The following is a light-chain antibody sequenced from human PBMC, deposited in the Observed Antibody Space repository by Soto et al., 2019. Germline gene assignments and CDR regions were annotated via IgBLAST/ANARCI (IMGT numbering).Light chain of an antibody. V-gene: IGKV1-33*01. CDR1: QDISNS. Sequence: DIQMTQSPSSLSASVGDRVTITCQASQDISNSLNWYQQRPGKAPNLLIYDASNLETGVPSRFSGSGSGTHFTLTISSLQPEDIATYHCKKYNNLPPTVGGGNKVDIK. J-gene: IGKJ4*01. CDR2: DAS. CDR3: KKYNNLPPT.